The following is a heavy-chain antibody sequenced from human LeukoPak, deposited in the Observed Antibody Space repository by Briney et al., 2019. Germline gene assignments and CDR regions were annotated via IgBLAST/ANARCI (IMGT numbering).Heavy chain of an antibody. CDR3: ARCENSKTYPVSGY. Sequence: PGGSLRLSCAASGFTFNSYGMHWVRQAPGKGLEWVAVISYDGSSKYYIDSVKGRFTISRDNSKNTLFLQMNSLRAEDTAVYYCARCENSKTYPVSGYWGQGTLVTVSS. V-gene: IGHV3-30*03. J-gene: IGHJ4*02. CDR2: ISYDGSSK. CDR1: GFTFNSYG. D-gene: IGHD2/OR15-2a*01.